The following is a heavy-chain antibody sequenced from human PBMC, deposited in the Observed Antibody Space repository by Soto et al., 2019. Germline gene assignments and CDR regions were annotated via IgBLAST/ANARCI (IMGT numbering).Heavy chain of an antibody. J-gene: IGHJ5*02. V-gene: IGHV3-64D*06. CDR2: ISSNGGST. Sequence: GGSLRLSCSASGFTFSSYAMHWVRQAPGKGLEYVSAISSNGGSTYYADSVKGRFTISRDNSKNTLYLQMSSLRAEDKAVYYCVKDATLAGAGSVVLAYNWFDPWGQGTLVTVSS. CDR1: GFTFSSYA. CDR3: VKDATLAGAGSVVLAYNWFDP. D-gene: IGHD6-19*01.